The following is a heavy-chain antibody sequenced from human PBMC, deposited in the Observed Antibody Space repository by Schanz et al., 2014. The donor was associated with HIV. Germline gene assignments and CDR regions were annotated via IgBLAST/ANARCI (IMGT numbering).Heavy chain of an antibody. CDR3: ARDSAMDYFDY. D-gene: IGHD6-13*01. J-gene: IGHJ4*02. CDR2: INHSGST. Sequence: QVQLKQWGAGLLKPSETLSLTCAVYGGSLSGHYWSWIRQPPGKGLEWIGEINHSGSTNYNPSLSSRVTISVDTSKRQFSLKLSSVTGADTAVYYCARDSAMDYFDYWGQGTLVTVSS. V-gene: IGHV4-34*01. CDR1: GGSLSGHY.